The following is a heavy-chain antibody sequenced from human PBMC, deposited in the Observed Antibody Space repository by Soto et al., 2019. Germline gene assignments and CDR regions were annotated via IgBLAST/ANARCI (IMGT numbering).Heavy chain of an antibody. CDR1: GFSLSTGGVG. CDR3: AHSRCGGDCLQSYSSHYYYGMDV. J-gene: IGHJ6*02. D-gene: IGHD2-21*02. CDR2: IYWDDDK. Sequence: QITLKESGPSLVKPTQTLTLTCTFSGFSLSTGGVGVGWIRQPPGKALEWLALIYWDDDKRYSPSLRSGLTVTKDTSKNQVVLTMTNMDPVDTATYYCAHSRCGGDCLQSYSSHYYYGMDVWGQGTTVTVSS. V-gene: IGHV2-5*02.